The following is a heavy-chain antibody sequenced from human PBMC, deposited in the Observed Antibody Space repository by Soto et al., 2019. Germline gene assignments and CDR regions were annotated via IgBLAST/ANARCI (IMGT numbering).Heavy chain of an antibody. Sequence: EVQLVQSGAEVKKPGESLRISCKGSGYSFTSYWISWVRQMPGKGLEWMGRIDPSDSYTNYSPSFQGHVTISADKSISTANLQWSSLKASDTAMYSCARQVGSSDWFDPWGQGTLVTVSS. CDR1: GYSFTSYW. V-gene: IGHV5-10-1*03. CDR3: ARQVGSSDWFDP. CDR2: IDPSDSYT. D-gene: IGHD6-6*01. J-gene: IGHJ5*02.